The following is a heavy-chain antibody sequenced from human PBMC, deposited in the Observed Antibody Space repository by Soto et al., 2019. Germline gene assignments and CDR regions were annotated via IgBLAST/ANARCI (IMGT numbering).Heavy chain of an antibody. CDR3: ARVVGSSEHDY. V-gene: IGHV6-1*01. D-gene: IGHD6-13*01. CDR2: TYYRSKWYN. J-gene: IGHJ4*02. Sequence: PSQTLSLTCAISGDSVSINSAGWNLIRQSPSRGLEWLGRTYYRSKWYNDYAVSVKGRIIINPDTSKNQFSLQLNSVTPEDTAVYYCARVVGSSEHDYWCQGTLVTVSS. CDR1: GDSVSINSAG.